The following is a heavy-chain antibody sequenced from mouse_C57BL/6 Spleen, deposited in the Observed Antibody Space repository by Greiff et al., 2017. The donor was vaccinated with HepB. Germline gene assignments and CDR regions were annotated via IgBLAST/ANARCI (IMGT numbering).Heavy chain of an antibody. CDR1: GYTFTDYE. Sequence: VKLQESGAELVRPGASVTLSCKASGYTFTDYEMHWVKQTPVHGLEWIGAIDPETGGTAYNQKFKGKAILTADKSSSTAYMELRSLTSEDSAVYYCTRPYDYEAMDYWGQGTSVTVSS. J-gene: IGHJ4*01. V-gene: IGHV1-15*01. CDR3: TRPYDYEAMDY. D-gene: IGHD6-5*01. CDR2: IDPETGGT.